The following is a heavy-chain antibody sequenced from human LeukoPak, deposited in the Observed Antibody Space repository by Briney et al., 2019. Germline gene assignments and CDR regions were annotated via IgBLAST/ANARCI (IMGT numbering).Heavy chain of an antibody. D-gene: IGHD3-10*01. J-gene: IGHJ4*02. CDR1: GFTFSSCA. V-gene: IGHV3-23*01. CDR2: ISGSDRSI. CDR3: AKDDDGSGSYPSFHY. Sequence: GGSLRLSCAASGFTFSSCAMSWVRQAPGKGLEWVSAISGSDRSIYYADSVKGRFTISRDNSKNTLYMQMNSLRAEDTAVYYCAKDDDGSGSYPSFHYWGQGTLVTVSS.